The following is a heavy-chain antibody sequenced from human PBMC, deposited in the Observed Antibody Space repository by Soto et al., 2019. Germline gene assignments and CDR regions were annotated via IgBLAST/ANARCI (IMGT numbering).Heavy chain of an antibody. CDR1: GYTFTSYD. V-gene: IGHV1-8*01. J-gene: IGHJ6*02. CDR2: MNPNSGNT. D-gene: IGHD1-26*01. Sequence: ASVKVSCKASGYTFTSYDINWVRQATGQGLEWMGWMNPNSGNTGYAQKFQGRVTMTRNTSISTAYMELSSLKASDTAMYYCARQGGGSPVDGMDVWGQGTTVTVSS. CDR3: ARQGGGSPVDGMDV.